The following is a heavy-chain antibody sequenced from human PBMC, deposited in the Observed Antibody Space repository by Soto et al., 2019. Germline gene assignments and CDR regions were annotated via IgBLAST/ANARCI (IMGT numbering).Heavy chain of an antibody. Sequence: SETLSLTCTVSGGSISRGDYCWSWIRQPPGKGREWIGYIYYSGSTYYNPSLKSRLTISVETSRNQLSLKLRSVTAADTAVYYCARAFDDSSGYYGGLGYWGQGTLVTVSS. CDR3: ARAFDDSSGYYGGLGY. CDR1: GGSISRGDYC. CDR2: IYYSGST. J-gene: IGHJ4*02. D-gene: IGHD3-22*01. V-gene: IGHV4-30-4*01.